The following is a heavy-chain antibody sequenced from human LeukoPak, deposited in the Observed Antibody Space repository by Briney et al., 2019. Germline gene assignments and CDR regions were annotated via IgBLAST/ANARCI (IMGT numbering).Heavy chain of an antibody. D-gene: IGHD3-10*01. CDR2: ISYDGSNK. Sequence: TGGSLRLSCAASGFTFSSYAMHWVRQAPGKGLEWVAVISYDGSNKYYADSVKGRFTISRDNSKNTLYLQMNSLRAEDTAVYYCARALTYYYGSGSSNYWGQGTLVTVSS. CDR3: ARALTYYYGSGSSNY. V-gene: IGHV3-30-3*01. J-gene: IGHJ4*02. CDR1: GFTFSSYA.